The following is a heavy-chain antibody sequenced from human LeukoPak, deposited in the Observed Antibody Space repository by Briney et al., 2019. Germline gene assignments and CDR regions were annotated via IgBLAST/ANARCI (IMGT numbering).Heavy chain of an antibody. CDR2: FDPEDGET. V-gene: IGHV1-24*01. J-gene: IGHJ4*02. CDR3: ARDSPVGATIHYFDY. D-gene: IGHD1-26*01. Sequence: ASVKVSCKVSGYTLTELSMHWVRQAPGKGLEWMGGFDPEDGETIYAQKFQGRVTMTTDTSTSTAYMELRSLRSDDTAVYYCARDSPVGATIHYFDYWGQGTLVTVSS. CDR1: GYTLTELS.